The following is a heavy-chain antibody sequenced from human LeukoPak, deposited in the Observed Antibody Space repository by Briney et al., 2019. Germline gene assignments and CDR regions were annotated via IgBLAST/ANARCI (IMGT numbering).Heavy chain of an antibody. Sequence: SETLSLTCAVYGGSFSGYYWSWIRQPPGKGLEWIGEINHSGSTNYNPSLKSRVTISVDTSKNQFSLKPSSVTAADTAVYYCAGKPRGYSYRYFDYWGQGTLVTVSS. CDR3: AGKPRGYSYRYFDY. CDR2: INHSGST. D-gene: IGHD5-18*01. V-gene: IGHV4-34*01. J-gene: IGHJ4*02. CDR1: GGSFSGYY.